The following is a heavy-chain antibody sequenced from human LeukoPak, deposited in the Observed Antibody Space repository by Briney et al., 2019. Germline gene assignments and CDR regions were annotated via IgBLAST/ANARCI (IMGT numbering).Heavy chain of an antibody. CDR1: GFTFSRDW. D-gene: IGHD4-17*01. V-gene: IGHV3-7*01. Sequence: GGSLRLSCAASGFTFSRDWMTWVRQAPGKGLEWVANIKEDGSEKYYADSVKGRFSISRDNAKNLLYLEMNSLRAEDTAIYYCARDGRSGDYGMNWFDSWGQGTLLTVSS. CDR2: IKEDGSEK. CDR3: ARDGRSGDYGMNWFDS. J-gene: IGHJ5*01.